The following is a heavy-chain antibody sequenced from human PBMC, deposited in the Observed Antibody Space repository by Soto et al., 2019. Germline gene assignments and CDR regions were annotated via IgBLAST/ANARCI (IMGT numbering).Heavy chain of an antibody. V-gene: IGHV3-7*03. CDR2: IKQDGSEE. CDR1: GFTFSTYW. CDR3: ANPIPKTGTTFGF. J-gene: IGHJ4*02. Sequence: LRLSCAASGFTFSTYWMSWVRQAPGKGLQWVANIKQDGSEEYYVDSVKGRFTISRDNSKDTLYLQINSLRAEDTAVYYCANPIPKTGTTFGFWGQGTLVTVSS. D-gene: IGHD1-1*01.